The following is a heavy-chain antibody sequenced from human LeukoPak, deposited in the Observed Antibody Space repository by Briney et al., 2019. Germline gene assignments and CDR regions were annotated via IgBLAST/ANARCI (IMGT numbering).Heavy chain of an antibody. CDR3: ARASGDIVETATMGSY. CDR1: GFTLRSFS. V-gene: IGHV3-21*01. Sequence: GGSLGLSCSAFGFTLRSFSMNWVRQTPGKGPGWVSPISSSSSSKYYADSVKGRFTISRDNAKNSLYLQMNSLRAEDTAVYYCARASGDIVETATMGSYWGQGTPVTVSS. CDR2: ISSSSSSK. J-gene: IGHJ4*02. D-gene: IGHD5-18*01.